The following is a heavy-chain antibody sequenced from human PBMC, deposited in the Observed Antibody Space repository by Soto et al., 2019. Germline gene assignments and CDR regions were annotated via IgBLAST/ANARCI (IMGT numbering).Heavy chain of an antibody. CDR1: GFTFSSYN. Sequence: EVQLVESGGGLVQPGGSLRLSCVVSGFTFSSYNMNWVRRAPGKGLEWVSYISSSGSAIYADSVKGRFTISRDNAKNSLYLQMNSLRAEDTAVYYCARETTTITIADYWGQGTLVTGSS. V-gene: IGHV3-48*01. J-gene: IGHJ4*02. CDR3: ARETTTITIADY. CDR2: ISSSGSAI. D-gene: IGHD3-9*01.